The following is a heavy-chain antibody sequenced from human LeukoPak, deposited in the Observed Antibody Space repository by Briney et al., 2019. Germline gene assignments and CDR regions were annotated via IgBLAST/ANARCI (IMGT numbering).Heavy chain of an antibody. J-gene: IGHJ4*02. V-gene: IGHV3-74*01. CDR3: ATKQWLAPPPDS. CDR1: GFTFSKYW. Sequence: GGSLRLSCAASGFTFSKYWMXWVRQAPGKGLXXXSRINTXXTVTTYXDSVXGXFTXSXDNADNTMFLQMNSVRDEDTAVYYCATKQWLAPPPDSWGQGTPVTVSS. D-gene: IGHD6-19*01. CDR2: INTXXTVT.